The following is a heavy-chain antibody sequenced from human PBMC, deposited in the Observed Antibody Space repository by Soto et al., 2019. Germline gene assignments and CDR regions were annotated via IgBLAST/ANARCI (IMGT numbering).Heavy chain of an antibody. D-gene: IGHD6-19*01. V-gene: IGHV3-30-3*01. CDR2: ISYDGSNK. CDR1: GFTFSSYA. CDR3: ARDKSPHSSGWHNRHFDY. Sequence: QVQLVESGGGVVQPGRSLRLSCAASGFTFSSYAMHWVRQAPGKGLEWVAVISYDGSNKYYAGSLKGRFTISRDNSKNTLYLQMSSLRAEDTAVYYCARDKSPHSSGWHNRHFDYWGQGTLVTVSS. J-gene: IGHJ4*02.